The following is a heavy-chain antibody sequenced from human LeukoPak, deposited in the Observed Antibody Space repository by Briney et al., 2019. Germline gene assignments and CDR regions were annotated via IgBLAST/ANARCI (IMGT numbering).Heavy chain of an antibody. CDR1: GFTFSSYA. D-gene: IGHD6-13*01. CDR2: ISYDGSNK. Sequence: GRPLRLSCAASGFTFSSYAMHWVRQAPGKGLEWVAVISYDGSNKYYADSVKGRFTISRDNSKNTLYLQMNSLRAEDTAVYYCARGSQQLVDSADYWGQGTLSPSPQ. V-gene: IGHV3-30*04. J-gene: IGHJ4*02. CDR3: ARGSQQLVDSADY.